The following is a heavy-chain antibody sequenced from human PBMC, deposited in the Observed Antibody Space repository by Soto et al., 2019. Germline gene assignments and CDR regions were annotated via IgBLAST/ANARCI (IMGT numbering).Heavy chain of an antibody. CDR1: GGSISRGGYY. V-gene: IGHV4-31*03. CDR3: ARSDYGSGRMKLEYDYYYNYMDV. CDR2: ISDRGST. J-gene: IGHJ6*03. D-gene: IGHD3-10*01. Sequence: QVQLQESGPGLVKPSQTLSLTCNVSGGSISRGGYYWSWIRQHQGKGLEWIGYISDRGSTYYNPSLKSRVTISVDTSKDQCTLKLSTVTAADTAVYYCARSDYGSGRMKLEYDYYYNYMDVWGKGTTVTVSS.